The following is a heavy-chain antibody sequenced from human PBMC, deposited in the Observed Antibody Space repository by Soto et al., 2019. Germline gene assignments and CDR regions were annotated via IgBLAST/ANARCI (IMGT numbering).Heavy chain of an antibody. Sequence: GSLRLSCTASGFTFGDYAMSWVRQAPGKGLDWVGFIRSKAYGGTTEYAASVKGRFTISRDDSKSIAYLQMNSLKTEDTAVYYCTRDRVTIFGAVFQGWYYFDYWGQGNLVTVPS. CDR3: TRDRVTIFGAVFQGWYYFDY. D-gene: IGHD3-3*01. V-gene: IGHV3-49*04. J-gene: IGHJ4*02. CDR2: IRSKAYGGTT. CDR1: GFTFGDYA.